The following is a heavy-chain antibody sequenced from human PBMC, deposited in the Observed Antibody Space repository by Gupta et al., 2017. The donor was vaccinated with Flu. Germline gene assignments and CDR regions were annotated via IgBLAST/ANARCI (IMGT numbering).Heavy chain of an antibody. CDR2: ISWNSGSI. D-gene: IGHD2-2*01. J-gene: IGHJ4*02. CDR1: GFTFDDYA. V-gene: IGHV3-9*01. CDR3: AKDISRHQLLPHDY. Sequence: EVQLVESGGGLVQPGRSLRLSCAASGFTFDDYAMHWVRQAPGKGLEWVSGISWNSGSIGYADSVKGRFTISRDNAKNSLYLQMNSLRAEDTALYYCAKDISRHQLLPHDYWGQGTLVTVSS.